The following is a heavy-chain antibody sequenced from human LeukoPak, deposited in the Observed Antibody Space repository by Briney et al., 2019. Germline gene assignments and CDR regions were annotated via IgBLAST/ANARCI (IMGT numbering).Heavy chain of an antibody. Sequence: PSETLTLTCAVYGESFSGYYWSWIRQPPGKGLEWIGSIYYSGSTYYNPSLKSRVTISVDTSKNQFSLKLSSVTAADTAVYYCASRIAAAGSHFDYWGQGTLVTVSS. D-gene: IGHD6-13*01. CDR3: ASRIAAAGSHFDY. CDR2: IYYSGST. V-gene: IGHV4-34*01. J-gene: IGHJ4*02. CDR1: GESFSGYY.